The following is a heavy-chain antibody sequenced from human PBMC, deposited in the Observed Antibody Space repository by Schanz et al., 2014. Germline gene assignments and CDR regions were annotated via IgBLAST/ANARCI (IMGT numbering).Heavy chain of an antibody. CDR3: ARDGVDAAAGGNY. V-gene: IGHV1-18*01. D-gene: IGHD6-13*01. CDR1: GYTFISYG. J-gene: IGHJ4*02. CDR2: ISAYNGHT. Sequence: QVQLVQSGAEVKKPGASVKVSCKASGYTFISYGIKWVRQAPGQGLEWMGWISAYNGHTDYAQKLQGRDTLTTDTATSTAYMELRNLRSDDTAVYYCARDGVDAAAGGNYWGQGTLVTVSS.